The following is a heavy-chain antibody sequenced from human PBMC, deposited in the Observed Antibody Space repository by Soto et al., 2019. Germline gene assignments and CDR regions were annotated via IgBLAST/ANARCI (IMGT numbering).Heavy chain of an antibody. V-gene: IGHV3-30*18. CDR1: GFTFSTYG. CDR2: ISYDGSNK. D-gene: IGHD2-2*01. J-gene: IGHJ6*02. Sequence: GGSLRLSCAASGFTFSTYGMHWVRQAAGKGLEWVAVISYDGSNKYYADSVKGRCTISRDNSKNTLYLQMNSMRAEDTAVYYCAKKHCSSTTCHPTYYYYYCMDVWGQGPTVTVSS. CDR3: AKKHCSSTTCHPTYYYYYCMDV.